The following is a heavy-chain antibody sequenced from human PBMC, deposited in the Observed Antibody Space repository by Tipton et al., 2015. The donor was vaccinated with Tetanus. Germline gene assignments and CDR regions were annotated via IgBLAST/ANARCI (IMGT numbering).Heavy chain of an antibody. CDR3: AMRGVTMVRGVIITGFFDP. V-gene: IGHV1-69*06. CDR1: GGTFSSYA. D-gene: IGHD3-10*01. Sequence: QVQLVQSGAEVKKPGSSVKVSCKASGGTFSSYAISWVRQAPGQGLEWMGGIIPIFGTANYAKKFQGRVTITADKSTSTAYMELSSLRSEDTAVYYCAMRGVTMVRGVIITGFFDPWGQGTLVTVSS. J-gene: IGHJ5*02. CDR2: IIPIFGTA.